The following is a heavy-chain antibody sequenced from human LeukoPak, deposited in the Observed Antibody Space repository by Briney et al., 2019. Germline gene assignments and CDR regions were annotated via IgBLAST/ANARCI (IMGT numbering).Heavy chain of an antibody. J-gene: IGHJ4*02. CDR2: IKQDGSEK. CDR3: ARDDDYYDSSGYYYDYFDY. CDR1: GFTFSSYW. V-gene: IGHV3-7*01. Sequence: GSLRLSCAASGFTFSSYWMSWVRQAPGKGLEWVANIKQDGSEKYYVDSVKGRFTISRDNAKNSLYVQMNSLRAEDTAVYYCARDDDYYDSSGYYYDYFDYWGQGTLVTVSS. D-gene: IGHD3-22*01.